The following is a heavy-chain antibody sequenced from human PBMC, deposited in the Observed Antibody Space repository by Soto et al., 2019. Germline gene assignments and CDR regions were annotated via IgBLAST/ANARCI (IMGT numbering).Heavy chain of an antibody. CDR2: INHSGST. CDR3: ARAQSSCTNGVCPRNWFDP. Sequence: PSESLSLTCAGYGGSFSGYYGSWIRQPPGKGLEWIGEINHSGSTNYNPSLKSRVTISVDTSKNQFSLKLSSVTAADTAVYYCARAQSSCTNGVCPRNWFDPWGQAILDT. J-gene: IGHJ5*02. D-gene: IGHD2-8*01. V-gene: IGHV4-34*01. CDR1: GGSFSGYY.